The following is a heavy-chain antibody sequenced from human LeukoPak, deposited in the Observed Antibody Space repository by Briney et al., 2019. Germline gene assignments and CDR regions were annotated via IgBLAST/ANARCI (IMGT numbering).Heavy chain of an antibody. V-gene: IGHV3-30*18. D-gene: IGHD5-18*01. CDR3: AKDSAYGYGALDY. J-gene: IGHJ4*02. Sequence: QTGGSLRLSCAASGFTFSSYAMSWVRQAPGKGLEWVAVISYDGSNKYYADSVKGRFTISRDNSKNTLYLQMNSLRAEDTAVYYCAKDSAYGYGALDYWGQGTLVTVSS. CDR2: ISYDGSNK. CDR1: GFTFSSYA.